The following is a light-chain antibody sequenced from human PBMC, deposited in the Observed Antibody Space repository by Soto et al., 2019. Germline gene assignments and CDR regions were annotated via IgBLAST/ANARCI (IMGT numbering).Light chain of an antibody. CDR3: SSYTSSSTPVV. CDR2: DVS. CDR1: SSDVGGYNY. V-gene: IGLV2-14*01. J-gene: IGLJ2*01. Sequence: QSALTQPASVSGSPGQPITISCTGTSSDVGGYNYVSWYQQHPRKAPKLMIYDVSNRPSGVSNRFSGSKSGNTASLTISGLQAEDEADYYCSSYTSSSTPVVFGGGTKLTVL.